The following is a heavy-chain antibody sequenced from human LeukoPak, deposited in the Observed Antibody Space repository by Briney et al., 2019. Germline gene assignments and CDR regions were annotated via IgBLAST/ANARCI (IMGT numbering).Heavy chain of an antibody. CDR2: IIHSGST. J-gene: IGHJ4*02. CDR3: ARSTPSIAALDY. CDR1: GGSFSGYY. D-gene: IGHD6-6*01. Sequence: SETLSLTCAVYGGSFSGYYWSWIRQPPGKGLEWIGEIIHSGSTNYNPSLKSRVTISVGTSKNQFSLKLSSVTAADTAVYYCARSTPSIAALDYWGQGTLVTVSS. V-gene: IGHV4-34*12.